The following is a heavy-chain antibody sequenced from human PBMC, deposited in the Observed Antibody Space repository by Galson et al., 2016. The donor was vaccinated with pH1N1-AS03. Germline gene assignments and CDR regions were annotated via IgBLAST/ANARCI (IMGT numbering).Heavy chain of an antibody. CDR2: ISYDGSDK. D-gene: IGHD3/OR15-3a*01. V-gene: IGHV3-30*01. J-gene: IGHJ6*03. CDR3: ARDHDFWTGYSGGYYYYLDV. Sequence: SLRLSCAASGFTFSSYAMSWVRQAPGKGLEWVAVISYDGSDKYYVDSVKGRFTISRDNSKNTLYLQMNSLRAEDTAVYYCARDHDFWTGYSGGYYYYLDVWGKGTTATVSS. CDR1: GFTFSSYA.